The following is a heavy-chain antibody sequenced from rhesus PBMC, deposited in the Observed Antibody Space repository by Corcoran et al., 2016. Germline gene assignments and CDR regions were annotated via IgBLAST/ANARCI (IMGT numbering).Heavy chain of an antibody. CDR3: TRDWVAHPFDY. Sequence: EVQLVESGGGLVQPGGSLRLSCAASGFTFDDYAMCWVRQAPGKGLGWVSRSRGNSGTRYYADSVEGRFTISRDNAKNSLFLQMDRLRAEDTAVYYCTRDWVAHPFDYWGQGVLVTVSS. V-gene: IGHV3-134*01. CDR1: GFTFDDYA. D-gene: IGHD5-24*01. CDR2: SRGNSGTR. J-gene: IGHJ4*01.